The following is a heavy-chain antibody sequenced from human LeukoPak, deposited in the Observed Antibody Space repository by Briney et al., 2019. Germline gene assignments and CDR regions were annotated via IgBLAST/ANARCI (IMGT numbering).Heavy chain of an antibody. CDR2: ISSSSSYI. V-gene: IGHV3-21*01. J-gene: IGHJ4*02. CDR1: GFPFSHYA. D-gene: IGHD6-13*01. Sequence: GSLRLSCGGFGFPFSHYALRWVRPAAGKGLGWVSSISSSSSYIYYADSVKGRFTISRDNAQNSLYLQMNSLRAEDTAVYYCARDEEGYSSSWYVYWGQGTLVTVSS. CDR3: ARDEEGYSSSWYVY.